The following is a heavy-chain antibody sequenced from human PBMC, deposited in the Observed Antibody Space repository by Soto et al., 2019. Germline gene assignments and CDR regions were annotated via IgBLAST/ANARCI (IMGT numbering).Heavy chain of an antibody. J-gene: IGHJ6*02. CDR1: GGSISSGDYY. Sequence: SETLSLTCTVSGGSISSGDYYWSWIRQPPGRGLEWIGYIYYSGSTYYNPSLKSRVTISVDTSKNQFSLKLSSVTAADTAVYYCASLGYCSSTSRQRVYYGMDVWGQGTTVTVSS. CDR2: IYYSGST. D-gene: IGHD2-2*01. CDR3: ASLGYCSSTSRQRVYYGMDV. V-gene: IGHV4-30-4*01.